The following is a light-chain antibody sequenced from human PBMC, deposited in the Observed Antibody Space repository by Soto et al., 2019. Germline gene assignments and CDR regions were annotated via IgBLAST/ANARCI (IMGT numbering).Light chain of an antibody. CDR3: GTWDSSLSAGNV. J-gene: IGLJ1*01. CDR2: DNN. CDR1: SSNIGNNY. Sequence: QSVLTQPPSVSSAPGQKVNISCSGSSSNIGNNYVSWYQQLPGTAPKLLIYDNNKRPSGIPDRFSGSKSRTSATLGITGLQTGDEADYYCGTWDSSLSAGNVFGTGTKVTVL. V-gene: IGLV1-51*01.